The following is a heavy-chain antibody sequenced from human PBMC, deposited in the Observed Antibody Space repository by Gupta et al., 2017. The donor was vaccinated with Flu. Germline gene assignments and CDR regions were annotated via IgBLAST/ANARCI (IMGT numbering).Heavy chain of an antibody. CDR1: GFTFSSYS. CDR2: ISSSSSYI. Sequence: EFQLVESGGGLVKPGVSLRLSCAASGFTFSSYSMTWVRQAPGKGLEWVSSISSSSSYIYYADSVKGRFTISRDNAKNSLYLQMNSLRAEDTAVYYCARDPGVTTYFDYWGQGTLVTVSS. D-gene: IGHD4-17*01. CDR3: ARDPGVTTYFDY. J-gene: IGHJ4*02. V-gene: IGHV3-21*01.